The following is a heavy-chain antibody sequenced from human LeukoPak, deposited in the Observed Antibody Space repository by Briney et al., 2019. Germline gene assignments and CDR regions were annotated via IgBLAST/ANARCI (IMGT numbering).Heavy chain of an antibody. D-gene: IGHD1-7*01. CDR1: GFTFSSYA. CDR3: AKVSITGTTFYGMDV. V-gene: IGHV3-23*01. J-gene: IGHJ6*02. Sequence: GGSLRLSCAASGFTFSSYAMSWVRQAPGKGLEGVSAISGSGGTTYYADSVKGRFTTSRDNSKNTLYLQMNSLRAEDTAVYYCAKVSITGTTFYGMDVWGQGTTVTVSS. CDR2: ISGSGGTT.